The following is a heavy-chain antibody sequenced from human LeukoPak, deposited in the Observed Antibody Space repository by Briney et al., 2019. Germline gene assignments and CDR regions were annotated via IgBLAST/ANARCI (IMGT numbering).Heavy chain of an antibody. D-gene: IGHD3-10*01. J-gene: IGHJ4*02. CDR1: GGTFSSYA. V-gene: IGHV1-69*04. CDR2: IIPILGIA. Sequence: SVKASCKASGGTFSSYAISWVRQAPGQGLEWMGRIIPILGIANYAQKFQGRVTITADKSTSTAYMELSSLRSEDTAVYYCARGRYYYGSGDSFDYWGQGTLVTVSS. CDR3: ARGRYYYGSGDSFDY.